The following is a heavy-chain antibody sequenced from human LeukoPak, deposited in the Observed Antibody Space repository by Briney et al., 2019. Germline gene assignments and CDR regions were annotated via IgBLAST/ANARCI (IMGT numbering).Heavy chain of an antibody. CDR2: INQDGSVK. CDR1: GFAFSTYW. J-gene: IGHJ4*02. CDR3: TRDFVF. V-gene: IGHV3-7*01. D-gene: IGHD3-3*01. Sequence: PGGSLRLSCAASGFAFSTYWMDWVRQAPGKGLEWVGNINQDGSVKHFVDSVRGRFTISRDNARNSVYLQMSALGVEYTAVYYCTRDFVFWGQGSLVTASS.